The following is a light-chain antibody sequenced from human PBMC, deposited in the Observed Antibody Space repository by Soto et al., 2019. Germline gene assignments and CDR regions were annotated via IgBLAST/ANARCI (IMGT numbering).Light chain of an antibody. CDR1: RSNIGRDT. J-gene: IGLJ3*02. CDR2: NDD. V-gene: IGLV1-44*01. CDR3: STWDDSLNGWV. Sequence: QSVLTQPPSVSGAPGLRVTISCSGGRSNIGRDTVNWYQQVPGTAPKLLMFNDDQRPSGVPDRFSGSRSGTSASLAISGLQSDDEADYFCSTWDDSLNGWVFGGGTKLTVL.